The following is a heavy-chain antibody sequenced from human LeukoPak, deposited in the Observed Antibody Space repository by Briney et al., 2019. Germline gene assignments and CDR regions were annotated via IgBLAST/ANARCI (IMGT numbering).Heavy chain of an antibody. CDR2: IYSGGNT. D-gene: IGHD6-19*01. Sequence: GGSLRLSCAASGFTVSSNYMTWVRQAPGKGLEWVAVIYSGGNTYYADSVKGRFTISRDNSKNTLYLQMNSLRAEDTAVYYCAKGEHSSGWYKVVDYWGQGTLVTVSS. V-gene: IGHV3-66*01. J-gene: IGHJ4*02. CDR3: AKGEHSSGWYKVVDY. CDR1: GFTVSSNY.